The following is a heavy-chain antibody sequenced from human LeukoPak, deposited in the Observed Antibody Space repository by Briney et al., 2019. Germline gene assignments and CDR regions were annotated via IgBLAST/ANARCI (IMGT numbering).Heavy chain of an antibody. V-gene: IGHV1-69*06. CDR3: ARIGLCSGGSCYVDY. Sequence: ASVKVSCKASGGTFSSYAISWVRQAPGQGLEWMGGIIPIFGTANYAQKFQGRVTITADKSTSTAYMELSSLRSEDTAVYYCARIGLCSGGSCYVDYWGQGTLVTVSS. CDR1: GGTFSSYA. D-gene: IGHD2-15*01. CDR2: IIPIFGTA. J-gene: IGHJ4*02.